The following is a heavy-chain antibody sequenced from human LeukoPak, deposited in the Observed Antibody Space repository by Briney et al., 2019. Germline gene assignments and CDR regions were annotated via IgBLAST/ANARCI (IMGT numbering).Heavy chain of an antibody. J-gene: IGHJ4*02. CDR3: ARGTPSPPKYYYDSSGYRIHFDY. CDR1: GGSFSGYY. D-gene: IGHD3-22*01. Sequence: PSETLSLTCAVYGGSFSGYYWSCIRQPPGKGLEWIGEINHSGSTNYNPSLKSRVTISVDTSKNQFSLKLSSVTAADTAVYYCARGTPSPPKYYYDSSGYRIHFDYWGQGTLVTVSS. V-gene: IGHV4-34*01. CDR2: INHSGST.